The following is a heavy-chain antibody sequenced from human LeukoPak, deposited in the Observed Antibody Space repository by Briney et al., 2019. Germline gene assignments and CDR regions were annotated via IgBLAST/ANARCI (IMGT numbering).Heavy chain of an antibody. CDR1: GGLFTTSW. Sequence: GEALQISCQGSGGLFTTSWIVRVRQLPGKGLEWMGLIYPGDSDTRYSPSFQGQVTISADKSITTAYLQWGSLTGTDTATSCCDCLLLGCCTGTTCPFDYWGQGTLVTVSS. CDR3: DCLLLGCCTGTTCPFDY. D-gene: IGHD2/OR15-2a*01. CDR2: IYPGDSDT. J-gene: IGHJ4*02. V-gene: IGHV5-51*01.